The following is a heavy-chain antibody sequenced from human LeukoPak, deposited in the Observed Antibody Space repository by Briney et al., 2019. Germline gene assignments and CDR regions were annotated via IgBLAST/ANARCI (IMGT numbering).Heavy chain of an antibody. D-gene: IGHD1-26*01. V-gene: IGHV1-69*01. J-gene: IGHJ4*02. CDR2: MISIFGTA. CDR3: ARDREGAPVY. Sequence: SVHVSCKASGGAFSSYAISWVRQAPAKGLEWMVWMISIFGTANYAQKFQDRVTITADESTSTAYMELSSLRSDDTAVYYCARDREGAPVYWGQGTLVTVSS. CDR1: GGAFSSYA.